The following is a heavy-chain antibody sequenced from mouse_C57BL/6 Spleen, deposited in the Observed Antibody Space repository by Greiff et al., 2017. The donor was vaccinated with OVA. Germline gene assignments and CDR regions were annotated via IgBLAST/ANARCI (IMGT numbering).Heavy chain of an antibody. V-gene: IGHV1-59*01. CDR2: IDPSDSYT. CDR1: GYTFTSYW. J-gene: IGHJ4*01. Sequence: QVHVKQPGAELVRPGTSVKLSCKASGYTFTSYWMHWVKQRPGQGLEWIGVIDPSDSYTNYNQKFKGKATLTVDTSSSTAYMQLSSLTSEDSAVYYCARWGGTTVVADYYAMDYWGQGTSVTVSS. CDR3: ARWGGTTVVADYYAMDY. D-gene: IGHD1-1*01.